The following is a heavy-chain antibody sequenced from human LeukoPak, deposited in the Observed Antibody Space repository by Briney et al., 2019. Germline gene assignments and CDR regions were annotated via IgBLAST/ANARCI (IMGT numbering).Heavy chain of an antibody. Sequence: SETLSLTCSVYGGSFNDYDWSWVRQAPGRGLQWIGEINESGATNCDPSLKSRVTMSIDTSKSQFSLSLRSVTAADTAVYFCARYVPVKTGPTRASFDYWGQGTLVTVSS. CDR1: GGSFNDYD. V-gene: IGHV4-34*01. J-gene: IGHJ4*02. CDR3: ARYVPVKTGPTRASFDY. CDR2: INESGAT. D-gene: IGHD1-1*01.